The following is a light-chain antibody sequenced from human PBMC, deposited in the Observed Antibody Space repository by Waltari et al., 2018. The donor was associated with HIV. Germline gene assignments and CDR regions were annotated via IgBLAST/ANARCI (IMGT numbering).Light chain of an antibody. J-gene: IGLJ3*02. Sequence: QAGLTQPPSVSKGLRQTATLTCTGNTNNVGNQGAAWLQQHQGHPPKLLPYRNNNRPSGISERLSASRSGNTASLTIAELQPDDEADYYCSAWDSSLEAWVFGGGTKLTVL. CDR2: RNN. V-gene: IGLV10-54*01. CDR1: TNNVGNQG. CDR3: SAWDSSLEAWV.